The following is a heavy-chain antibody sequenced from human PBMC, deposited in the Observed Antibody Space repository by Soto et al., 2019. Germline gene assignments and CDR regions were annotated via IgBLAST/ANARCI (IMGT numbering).Heavy chain of an antibody. D-gene: IGHD6-6*01. CDR1: GFTFSSYG. Sequence: QVQLVESGGGVVQPGWSLRLSCAASGFTFSSYGMHWVRQAPGKGLEWVAVISYDGSNKYYADSVKGRFTISRDNSKNTLYLQMNSLRAEDTAVYYCAKGRAAHTPYEYFQHWGQGTLVTVSS. CDR3: AKGRAAHTPYEYFQH. V-gene: IGHV3-30*18. J-gene: IGHJ1*01. CDR2: ISYDGSNK.